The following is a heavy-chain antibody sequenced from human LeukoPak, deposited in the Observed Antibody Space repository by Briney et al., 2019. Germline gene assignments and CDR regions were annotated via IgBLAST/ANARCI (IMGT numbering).Heavy chain of an antibody. CDR1: GFTFNNNA. J-gene: IGHJ4*02. V-gene: IGHV3-23*01. CDR3: ASIVVVPAATLDY. D-gene: IGHD2-2*01. CDR2: ISGSGAST. Sequence: GGSLRLSCAASGFTFNNNAMSWVRQAPGKGLEWVSTISGSGASTFYADSVKGRFTISRDNSKNTLYMQMNSLRAEDTAVYYCASIVVVPAATLDYWGQGTLVTVSS.